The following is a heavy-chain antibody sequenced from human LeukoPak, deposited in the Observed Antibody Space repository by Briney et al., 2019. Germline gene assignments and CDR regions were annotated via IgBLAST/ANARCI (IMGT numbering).Heavy chain of an antibody. J-gene: IGHJ5*02. CDR3: ARDESSDPSQGP. D-gene: IGHD1-26*01. Sequence: ASVKVSCKASGYTFTGCYMHWVRQAPGQGLEWMGWINPNSGGTNYAQKFQGRVTMTRDTSISTAYMELSRLRSDDTAVYYCARDESSDPSQGPWGQGTLVTVSS. CDR1: GYTFTGCY. V-gene: IGHV1-2*02. CDR2: INPNSGGT.